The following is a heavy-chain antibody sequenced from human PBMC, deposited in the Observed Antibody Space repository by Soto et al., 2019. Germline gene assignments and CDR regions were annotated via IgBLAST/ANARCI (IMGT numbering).Heavy chain of an antibody. D-gene: IGHD3-3*01. CDR3: ARASPFTIFGVVLQTPFDY. CDR1: GYTFTSYC. J-gene: IGHJ4*02. Sequence: ASVKVSCKASGYTFTSYCISWVRQAPGQGLEWMGWISAYNGNTNYAQKLQGRVTMTTDTSTSTAYMELRSLRSDDTAVYYCARASPFTIFGVVLQTPFDYRGQGTLVTVSS. V-gene: IGHV1-18*01. CDR2: ISAYNGNT.